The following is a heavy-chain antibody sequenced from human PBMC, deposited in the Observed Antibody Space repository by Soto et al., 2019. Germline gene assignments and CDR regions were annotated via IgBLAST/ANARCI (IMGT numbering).Heavy chain of an antibody. CDR3: AKGGLGYCSGGSCYFDY. V-gene: IGHV3-30*18. CDR2: ISYDGSNK. CDR1: GFTFRSYG. J-gene: IGHJ4*02. Sequence: GGSLRLSCTASGFTFRSYGMHWVRQAPGKGLEWVAVISYDGSNKYYADSVKGRFTISRDNSKNTLYLQMNSLRAEDTAVYYCAKGGLGYCSGGSCYFDYWGQGTLVTVSS. D-gene: IGHD2-15*01.